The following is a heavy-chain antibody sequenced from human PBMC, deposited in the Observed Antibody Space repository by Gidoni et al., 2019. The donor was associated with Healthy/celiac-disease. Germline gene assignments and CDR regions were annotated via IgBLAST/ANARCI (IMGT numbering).Heavy chain of an antibody. Sequence: QVQLQQWGAGLLKPSETLSLTCAVYGGSFSGYYWSWIRQPPGKGLEWIGEINHSGSTNYNPSLKSRVTISVDTSKNQFSLKLSSVTAADTAVYYCARGVEYCSGGSCYFRSYYFDYWGQGTLVTVSS. J-gene: IGHJ4*02. V-gene: IGHV4-34*01. CDR1: GGSFSGYY. CDR3: ARGVEYCSGGSCYFRSYYFDY. D-gene: IGHD2-15*01. CDR2: INHSGST.